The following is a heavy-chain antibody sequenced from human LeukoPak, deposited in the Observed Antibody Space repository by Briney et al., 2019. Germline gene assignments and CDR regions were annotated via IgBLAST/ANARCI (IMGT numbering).Heavy chain of an antibody. V-gene: IGHV4-59*01. CDR1: GGSISSYY. J-gene: IGHJ6*03. CDR3: ARLRDYYYYMDV. CDR2: IYYSGST. Sequence: ASETLSLTCAVSGGSISSYYWSWIRQPPGKGLEWIGYIYYSGSTNYNPSLKSRVTISVDTSKNQFSLKLSSVTAADTAVYYCARLRDYYYYMDVWGKGTTVTVSS.